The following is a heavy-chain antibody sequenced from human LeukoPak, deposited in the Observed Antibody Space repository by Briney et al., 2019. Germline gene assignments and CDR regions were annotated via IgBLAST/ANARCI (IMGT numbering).Heavy chain of an antibody. CDR3: AGLTYYYDSSGYRSDAFDI. CDR2: IYYSGST. V-gene: IGHV4-59*05. Sequence: GSLRLSCAASGFTFSSYSMNWVRQAPGKGLEWIGSIYYSGSTYYNPSLKSRVTISVDTSKNQFSLKLSSVTAADTAVYYCAGLTYYYDSSGYRSDAFDIWGQGTMVTVSS. J-gene: IGHJ3*02. CDR1: GFTFSSYSMN. D-gene: IGHD3-22*01.